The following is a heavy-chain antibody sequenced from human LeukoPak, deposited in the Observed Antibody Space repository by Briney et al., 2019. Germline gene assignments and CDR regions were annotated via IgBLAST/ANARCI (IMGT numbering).Heavy chain of an antibody. V-gene: IGHV1-69-2*01. CDR1: GYTFTDYY. J-gene: IGHJ4*02. CDR2: VDPEDGET. D-gene: IGHD4-23*01. CDR3: ATVGGNFNFDY. Sequence: ASVEISCKVSGYTFTDYYMHWVQQAPGKGLEWMGLVDPEDGETIYAEKFQGRVTITADTSTDTAYMELSSLRSEDTAVYYCATVGGNFNFDYWGQGTLVTVSS.